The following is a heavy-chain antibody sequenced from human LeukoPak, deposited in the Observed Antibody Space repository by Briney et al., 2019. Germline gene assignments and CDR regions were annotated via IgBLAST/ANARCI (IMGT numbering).Heavy chain of an antibody. CDR2: INSDGSST. Sequence: GGSLRLSCAASGFTFSSYWMHWVRHAPGKGLVWVSRINSDGSSTSYADSVKGRFTISRDNAKNTLYLQMNSLRTEDTAVYYCARVYLCSGGTCYSNFDSWGQGTLVTVSS. CDR3: ARVYLCSGGTCYSNFDS. D-gene: IGHD2-15*01. V-gene: IGHV3-74*01. CDR1: GFTFSSYW. J-gene: IGHJ4*02.